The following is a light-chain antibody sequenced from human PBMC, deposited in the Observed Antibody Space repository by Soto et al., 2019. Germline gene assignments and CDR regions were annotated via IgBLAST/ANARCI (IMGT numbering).Light chain of an antibody. J-gene: IGKJ3*01. CDR3: QQSYSTPFT. CDR1: QSISSY. V-gene: IGKV1-39*01. Sequence: DIQMTQSPSSLSASVGDRVTITCRASQSISSYLNWYKQKPGKAPKLLIYAASSLQSGVPSRFSGSGSGTYFTLTISSLQPEDVATYYWQQSYSTPFTFGPGTKVDIK. CDR2: AAS.